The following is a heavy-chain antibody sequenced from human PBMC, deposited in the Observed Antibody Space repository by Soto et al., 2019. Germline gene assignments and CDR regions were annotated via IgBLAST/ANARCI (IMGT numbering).Heavy chain of an antibody. Sequence: SETLSLTCAVSGGSISSSNWWSWVRQPPGKGLEWIGEIYHSGSTNYNPSLKSRVTISVDKSKNQFSLKLSSVTAADTAVYYCAREQVTGTTDDWFDPWGQGTLVTVSS. J-gene: IGHJ5*02. D-gene: IGHD1-7*01. CDR1: GGSISSSNW. CDR2: IYHSGST. V-gene: IGHV4-4*02. CDR3: AREQVTGTTDDWFDP.